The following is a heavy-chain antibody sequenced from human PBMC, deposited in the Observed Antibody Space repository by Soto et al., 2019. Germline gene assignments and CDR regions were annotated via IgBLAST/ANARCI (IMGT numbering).Heavy chain of an antibody. CDR1: GFAFSTFS. CDR3: ARDMVRAPGGY. Sequence: GGSLRLSCAASGFAFSTFSMNWVRQAPGKGLEWVSSIDTRSDIYYADSVKGRFTISRDNAKNSLYLQMNSLRAEDTAVYYCARDMVRAPGGYWGQGTLVTVSS. CDR2: IDTRSDI. J-gene: IGHJ4*02. D-gene: IGHD3-10*01. V-gene: IGHV3-21*04.